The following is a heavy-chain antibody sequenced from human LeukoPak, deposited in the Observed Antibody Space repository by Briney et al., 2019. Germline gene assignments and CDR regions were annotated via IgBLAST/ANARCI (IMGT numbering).Heavy chain of an antibody. Sequence: GGSLRLSCAASGFTFSIYWMHWVRQAPGKGLVWVSRINSDGSSTSYADSVKGRFTISRDNAKNTLYLQMNSLRAEDTAVYYCARDILSCSSTSCPRYYYYYYGMDVWGQGTTVTVSS. D-gene: IGHD2-2*01. CDR1: GFTFSIYW. CDR3: ARDILSCSSTSCPRYYYYYYGMDV. V-gene: IGHV3-74*01. CDR2: INSDGSST. J-gene: IGHJ6*02.